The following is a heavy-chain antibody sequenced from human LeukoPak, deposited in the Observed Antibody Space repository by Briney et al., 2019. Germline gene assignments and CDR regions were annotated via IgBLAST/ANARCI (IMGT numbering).Heavy chain of an antibody. V-gene: IGHV1-69*06. Sequence: ASVKVSCKASGGTFSSYAISWVRQAPGQGLEWMGGIIPIFGTANYAQKFQGRVTITADKSTSTAYMELSSLRSEDTAVYYCASTTGLAYYYYYMGVWGKGTTVTVSS. CDR3: ASTTGLAYYYYYMGV. CDR2: IIPIFGTA. D-gene: IGHD4-11*01. J-gene: IGHJ6*03. CDR1: GGTFSSYA.